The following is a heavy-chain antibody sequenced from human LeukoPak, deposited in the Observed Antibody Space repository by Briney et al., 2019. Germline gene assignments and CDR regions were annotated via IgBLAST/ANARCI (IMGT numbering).Heavy chain of an antibody. J-gene: IGHJ6*02. CDR3: ARVRVGATPGQAFNYYYGMDV. V-gene: IGHV1-69*04. Sequence: KPGASVKVSCKASGGTFSSYAISWVRQAPGQGLEWMGRIIPILGIANYAQKFQGRVTITADKSTSTAYMELSSLRSEDTAVYYCARVRVGATPGQAFNYYYGMDVWGQGTTVTVSS. CDR2: IIPILGIA. D-gene: IGHD1-26*01. CDR1: GGTFSSYA.